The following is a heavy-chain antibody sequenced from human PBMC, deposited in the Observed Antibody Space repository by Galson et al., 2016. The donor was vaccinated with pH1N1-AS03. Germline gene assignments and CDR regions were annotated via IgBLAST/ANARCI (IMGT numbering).Heavy chain of an antibody. Sequence: PALVTPTQTLTLTCTFSGFSLSTTSVGVGWIRQPPGEALEWLALIYWNDAKRYSPSLKSRLTITQDTSRNRVVLTMTNVDPVDTATYYCTYARTGYNSNWTCFDYWGQGTPVTVSS. V-gene: IGHV2-5*01. CDR1: GFSLSTTSVG. CDR3: TYARTGYNSNWTCFDY. CDR2: IYWNDAK. J-gene: IGHJ4*02. D-gene: IGHD6-13*01.